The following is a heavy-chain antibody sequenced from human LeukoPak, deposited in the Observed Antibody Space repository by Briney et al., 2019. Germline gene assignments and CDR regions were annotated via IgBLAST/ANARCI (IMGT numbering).Heavy chain of an antibody. J-gene: IGHJ3*02. CDR1: GFTFSSNY. CDR2: IYSGGST. CDR3: ARKEVVVAATEAFDI. V-gene: IGHV3-66*01. Sequence: GGSLRLSCAASGFTFSSNYMSWVRQAPGKGLEWVSVIYSGGSTYYADSVKGRFTISRDNSKNTLYLQMNSLRAEDTAVYYCARKEVVVAATEAFDIRGQGTMVTVSS. D-gene: IGHD2-15*01.